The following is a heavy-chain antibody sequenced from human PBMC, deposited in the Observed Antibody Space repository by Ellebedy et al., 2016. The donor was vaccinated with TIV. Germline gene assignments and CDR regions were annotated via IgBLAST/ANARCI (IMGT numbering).Heavy chain of an antibody. J-gene: IGHJ4*02. CDR1: GVSISNYY. V-gene: IGHV4-59*08. Sequence: SETLSLTCTVSGVSISNYYWSWIRQPPGKGLEWIGYIYSSGSTNYNPSLRSRVTISVDTSKNQFSLKLSSVTAADTAVYYCTRQRAVDFFDSNGYYSDYFDYWGQGTLVTVSS. CDR2: IYSSGST. D-gene: IGHD3-22*01. CDR3: TRQRAVDFFDSNGYYSDYFDY.